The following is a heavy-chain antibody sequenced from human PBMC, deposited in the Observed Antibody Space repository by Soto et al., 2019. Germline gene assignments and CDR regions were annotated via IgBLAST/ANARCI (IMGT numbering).Heavy chain of an antibody. J-gene: IGHJ3*02. CDR1: GGSISSYY. CDR3: ARDRSEIVVVPADSYARGAPDAFDI. D-gene: IGHD2-2*01. CDR2: IYYSGST. Sequence: PSETLSLTCTVSGGSISSYYWSWIRQPPGKGLEWIGYIYYSGSTNYNPSLKSRVTISVDTSKNQFSLKLSSVTAADTAVYYCARDRSEIVVVPADSYARGAPDAFDIWGQGTMVT. V-gene: IGHV4-59*01.